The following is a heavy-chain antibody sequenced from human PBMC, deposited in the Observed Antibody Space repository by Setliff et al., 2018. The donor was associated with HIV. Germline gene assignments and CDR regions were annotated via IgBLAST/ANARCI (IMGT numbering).Heavy chain of an antibody. J-gene: IGHJ4*02. D-gene: IGHD6-13*01. Sequence: GASVKVSCKTSGYTFADYAIHWVRQAPGQRLEWMGWINSGNGNTSYAQKIQGRVTMTTDTSTSTAYMELRSLRSDDTAVYFCAREHSTTWPYFDFWGQGTLVTVSS. CDR1: GYTFADYA. CDR2: INSGNGNT. V-gene: IGHV1-3*01. CDR3: AREHSTTWPYFDF.